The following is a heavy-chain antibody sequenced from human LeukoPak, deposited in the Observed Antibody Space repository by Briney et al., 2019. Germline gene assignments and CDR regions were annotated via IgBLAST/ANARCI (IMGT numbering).Heavy chain of an antibody. CDR2: INTDGSHT. V-gene: IGHV3-74*01. CDR1: GFTFSSYW. D-gene: IGHD1-26*01. Sequence: PGGSLRLSCAASGFTFSSYWIHWVRQAPGKGLVWVSRINTDGSHTAYADSVKGRFTVSRDNAKNTLYLQMNSLRAEDTAVYYCARDRSRWSIAPDADVWGQGTTVTVSS. J-gene: IGHJ6*02. CDR3: ARDRSRWSIAPDADV.